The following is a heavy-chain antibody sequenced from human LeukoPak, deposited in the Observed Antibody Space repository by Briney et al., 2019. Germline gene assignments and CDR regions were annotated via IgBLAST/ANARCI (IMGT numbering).Heavy chain of an antibody. Sequence: GGSLRLSCAASGFTFGSYSMNWVRQVPGKGLEWVSHISSSSGTKNFADSVKGRFSISRDNAKNSVFLQMNSLSDDDTGVYYCARESNWNFDYWGQGTLVAVSS. J-gene: IGHJ4*02. CDR2: ISSSSGTK. CDR3: ARESNWNFDY. D-gene: IGHD1-1*01. V-gene: IGHV3-48*02. CDR1: GFTFGSYS.